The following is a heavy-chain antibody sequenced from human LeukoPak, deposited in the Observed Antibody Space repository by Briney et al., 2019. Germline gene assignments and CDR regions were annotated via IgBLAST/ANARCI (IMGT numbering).Heavy chain of an antibody. CDR1: GFTFSSYG. V-gene: IGHV3-30*02. D-gene: IGHD3-3*01. CDR3: ARAVGSGYYRHFDY. CDR2: IRYDGSNK. Sequence: GGSLRLSCAASGFTFSSYGMHWVRQAPGKGLEWVAFIRYDGSNKYYADSVKGRFTISRDNAKNSLYLQMNSLRAEDTAVYYCARAVGSGYYRHFDYWGQGTLVTVSS. J-gene: IGHJ4*02.